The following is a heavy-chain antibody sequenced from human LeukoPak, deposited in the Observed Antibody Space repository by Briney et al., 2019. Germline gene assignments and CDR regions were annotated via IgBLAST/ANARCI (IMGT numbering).Heavy chain of an antibody. CDR2: ISSSSSYI. V-gene: IGHV3-21*01. D-gene: IGHD5-12*01. CDR3: ARDSRRYGYSGYDDFDY. J-gene: IGHJ4*02. Sequence: PGGSLRLSCAASGFTFSSYSMNWVRQAPGKGLEWVSSISSSSSYIYYADSVKGRFTISRDNAKNSLYLQMNSLRAEDTAVYYCARDSRRYGYSGYDDFDYWGQGTLVTVSS. CDR1: GFTFSSYS.